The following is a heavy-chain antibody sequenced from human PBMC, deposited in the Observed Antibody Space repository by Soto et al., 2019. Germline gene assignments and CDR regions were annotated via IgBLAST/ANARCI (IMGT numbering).Heavy chain of an antibody. Sequence: QVQLQESGPGLVKPSQTLSLTCTVSGGSISSGDYYWSWISQPPGKGLEGIGYIYYSGSTYYNPSLKSRVTISVDTSKHQCSLKLSYVTAADTAVYYCARASPVVTDVCGQGTTVTVSS. J-gene: IGHJ6*02. V-gene: IGHV4-30-4*01. D-gene: IGHD5-18*01. CDR2: IYYSGST. CDR1: GGSISSGDYY. CDR3: ARASPVVTDV.